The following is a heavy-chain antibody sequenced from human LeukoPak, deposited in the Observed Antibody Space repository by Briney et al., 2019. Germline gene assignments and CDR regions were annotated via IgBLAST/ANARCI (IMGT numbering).Heavy chain of an antibody. V-gene: IGHV4-59*08. Sequence: SETLTLTCIASGGSISPYYWSWIRQPPGKGLEWIGYIYYSGSTNYNPSLKSRVTISVDTSKNRFSLKLSSVTAADTAMYYCARHGGGGESYPRVFDYWGRGNLVTVSS. CDR3: ARHGGGGESYPRVFDY. CDR2: IYYSGST. D-gene: IGHD1-26*01. J-gene: IGHJ4*02. CDR1: GGSISPYY.